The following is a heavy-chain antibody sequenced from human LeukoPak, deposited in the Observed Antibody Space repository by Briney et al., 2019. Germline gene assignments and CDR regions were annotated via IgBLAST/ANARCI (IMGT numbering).Heavy chain of an antibody. CDR1: GFTFSNYN. J-gene: IGHJ4*02. CDR3: ARRFDS. V-gene: IGHV3-48*02. Sequence: PGGSLRLSCAVSGFTFSNYNMNWVRQAPGKGLEWVSHITSSSTIYYAGSVKGRFTISRDNAKNSLYLQMNSLRDEDTAVYYCARRFDSWGQGTLVTVSS. CDR2: ITSSSTI.